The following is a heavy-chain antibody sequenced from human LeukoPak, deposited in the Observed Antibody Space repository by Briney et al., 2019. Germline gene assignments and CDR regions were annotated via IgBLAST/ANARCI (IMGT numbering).Heavy chain of an antibody. CDR1: GFIFNDYG. D-gene: IGHD3-10*01. CDR2: ISSNRRTI. V-gene: IGHV3-48*01. J-gene: IGHJ4*02. CDR3: AKDREGTYYYGSGSSQPFDY. Sequence: GGSQRLSCAASGFIFNDYGMNWVRQAPGKGLEWVSYISSNRRTISYADSVKGRFTISRDNSKNTLYLQMNSLRAEDTAVYYCAKDREGTYYYGSGSSQPFDYWGQGTLVTVSS.